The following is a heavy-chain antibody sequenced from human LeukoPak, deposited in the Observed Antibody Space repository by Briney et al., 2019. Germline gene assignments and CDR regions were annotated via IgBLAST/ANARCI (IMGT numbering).Heavy chain of an antibody. CDR2: IWYDGNNK. V-gene: IGHV3-33*08. D-gene: IGHD3-10*01. Sequence: PGGSLRLSCAASGFTFGSYNMNWVRQAPGKGLEWVAVIWYDGNNKYYPDSVKGRFTISRDNSKNTLYLQMNSLRTEDTAVYYCARDRSSASSHGFDIWGQGTMVTVSS. CDR3: ARDRSSASSHGFDI. J-gene: IGHJ3*02. CDR1: GFTFGSYN.